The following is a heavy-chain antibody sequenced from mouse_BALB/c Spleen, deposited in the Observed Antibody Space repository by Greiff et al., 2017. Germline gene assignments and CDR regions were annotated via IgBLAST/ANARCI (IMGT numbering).Heavy chain of an antibody. J-gene: IGHJ2*01. D-gene: IGHD2-10*02. CDR1: GFTFSSYT. CDR3: TREYGFDY. CDR2: ISSGGSYT. V-gene: IGHV5-6-4*01. Sequence: EVHLVESGGGLVKPGGSLKLSCAASGFTFSSYTMSWVRQTPEKRLEWVATISSGGSYTYYPDSVKGRFTISRDNAKNTLYLQMSSLKSEDTAMYYCTREYGFDYWGQGTTLTVSS.